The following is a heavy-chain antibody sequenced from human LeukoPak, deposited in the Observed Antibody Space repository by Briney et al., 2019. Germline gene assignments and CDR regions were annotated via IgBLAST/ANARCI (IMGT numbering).Heavy chain of an antibody. J-gene: IGHJ4*02. CDR2: IIPIFGTA. V-gene: IGHV1-69*05. Sequence: PQASVKVSCKASGGTFSSYAISWVRQAPGQGLEWMGGIIPIFGTANYAQKFQGRVTMTRNTSISTAYMELSSLRSEDTAVYYCARGHMVRGVIDYWGQGTLVTVSS. D-gene: IGHD3-10*01. CDR1: GGTFSSYA. CDR3: ARGHMVRGVIDY.